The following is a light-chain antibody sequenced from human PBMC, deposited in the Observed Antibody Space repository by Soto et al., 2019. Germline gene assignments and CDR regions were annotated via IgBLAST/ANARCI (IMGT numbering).Light chain of an antibody. CDR1: QSISSW. V-gene: IGKV1-5*03. CDR3: QQYKNYPLT. CDR2: KAS. Sequence: DIQMTQSPSTLSASVGDRVTITCRASQSISSWLAWYQQRPGKAPKLLIYKASSLESGVPSRFSGSGSGTEFTLTISSLQSDDFGRYYCQQYKNYPLTFGGGTKVDIK. J-gene: IGKJ4*01.